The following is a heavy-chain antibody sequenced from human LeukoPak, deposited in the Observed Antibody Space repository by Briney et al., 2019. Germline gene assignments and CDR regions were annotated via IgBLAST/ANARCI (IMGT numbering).Heavy chain of an antibody. D-gene: IGHD5-18*01. CDR2: IYHSGST. Sequence: SETLSLTCTVSGYSISSGYYWGWIRQPPGKGLEWIGSIYHSGSTYYNPSLKSRVTISVDTSKNQFSLKLSSVTAADTAVYYCARLARIQLWLLANWFDPWGQGTLVTVSS. V-gene: IGHV4-38-2*02. CDR3: ARLARIQLWLLANWFDP. J-gene: IGHJ5*02. CDR1: GYSISSGYY.